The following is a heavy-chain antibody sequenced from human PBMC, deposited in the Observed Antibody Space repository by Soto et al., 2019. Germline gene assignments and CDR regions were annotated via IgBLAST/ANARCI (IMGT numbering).Heavy chain of an antibody. CDR2: INHSGST. V-gene: IGHV4-34*01. D-gene: IGHD3-10*01. J-gene: IGHJ4*02. CDR1: GGSFSGYY. CDR3: ARGVWFGETIFDY. Sequence: SETLSLTCAVYGGSFSGYYWSWIRQPPGKGLEWIGEINHSGSTNYNPSLKSRVTISVDTSKNQFSLKLSSVTAADTAVYYCARGVWFGETIFDYWGQGTLVTVSS.